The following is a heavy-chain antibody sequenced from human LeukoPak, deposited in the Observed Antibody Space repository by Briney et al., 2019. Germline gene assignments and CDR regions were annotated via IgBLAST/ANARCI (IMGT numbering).Heavy chain of an antibody. CDR2: INHSGST. Sequence: SETLSLTCAVYGGSFSGYHWSWIRQPPGKGLEWIGEINHSGSTNYNPSLKSRVTISLDTSTNQFSLRLSSVTAADTAVYYCARRSPYYYEYYFDYWGQGTLVTVSS. CDR1: GGSFSGYH. CDR3: ARRSPYYYEYYFDY. J-gene: IGHJ4*02. D-gene: IGHD3-22*01. V-gene: IGHV4-34*01.